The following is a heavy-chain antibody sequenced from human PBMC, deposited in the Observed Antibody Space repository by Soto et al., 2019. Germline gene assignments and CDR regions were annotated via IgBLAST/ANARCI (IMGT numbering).Heavy chain of an antibody. CDR2: INHSGST. D-gene: IGHD3-10*01. V-gene: IGHV4-34*01. J-gene: IGHJ4*02. CDR3: ARDKITDLFYY. Sequence: LSLTCAVYGGSFSGYYWTWIRQPPGTGLEWIGEINHSGSTNYNPSLKSRFTISVDTSKNQFSLKLTSVTAADTAVYYCARDKITDLFYYWGQGTLVTVSS. CDR1: GGSFSGYY.